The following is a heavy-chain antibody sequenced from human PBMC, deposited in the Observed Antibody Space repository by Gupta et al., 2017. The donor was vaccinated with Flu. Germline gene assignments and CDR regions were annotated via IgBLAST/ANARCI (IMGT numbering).Heavy chain of an antibody. D-gene: IGHD6-19*01. J-gene: IGHJ4*02. CDR3: ARVSRYSSGWYRLFDY. CDR1: GHSIISEHY. CDR2: IYHSGRS. V-gene: IGHV4-38-2*01. Sequence: QVQLQESGPGLVKPSETLSLTCAVSGHSIISEHYWGWIRQAPGKGPEWMGGIYHSGRSYSNPPLKSRVTISVDTSKNQFSLELTSVTAADTAMYYCARVSRYSSGWYRLFDYWGQGTLVIVSS.